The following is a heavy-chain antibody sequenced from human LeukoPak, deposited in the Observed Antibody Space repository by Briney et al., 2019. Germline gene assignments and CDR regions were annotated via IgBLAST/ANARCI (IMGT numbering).Heavy chain of an antibody. D-gene: IGHD3-22*01. CDR3: ARGIRTYYYDSSGPGVFQH. V-gene: IGHV4-34*01. J-gene: IGHJ1*01. Sequence: SETLSLTCAVYGGSFSGYYWSWIRQPPGKGLEWTGEINHSGSTNYNPSLKSRVTISVYTSKNQFSLKLSSVTAADTAVYYCARGIRTYYYDSSGPGVFQHWGQGTLVTVSS. CDR1: GGSFSGYY. CDR2: INHSGST.